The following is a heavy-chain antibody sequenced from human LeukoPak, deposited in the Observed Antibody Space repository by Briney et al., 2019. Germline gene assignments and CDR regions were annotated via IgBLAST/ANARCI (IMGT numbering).Heavy chain of an antibody. J-gene: IGHJ4*02. Sequence: SETLSLTCTVSSVSISSSPYFWGWIRQSPWKGLEWIATISYSGTTYYNPSLKSRVTISIDRSKNHFSLRLSSVTAADTAVYYCAANSADYNTLGSSYKVWGQGTLVTVSS. CDR3: AANSADYNTLGSSYKV. D-gene: IGHD3-10*01. V-gene: IGHV4-39*02. CDR2: ISYSGTT. CDR1: SVSISSSPYF.